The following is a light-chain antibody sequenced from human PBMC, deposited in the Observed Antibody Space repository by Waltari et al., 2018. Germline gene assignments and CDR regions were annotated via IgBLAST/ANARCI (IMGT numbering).Light chain of an antibody. CDR1: QTLLYSSNNKDY. Sequence: DIVMTQSPDSLAVSLGERATINCKSSQTLLYSSNNKDYLSWYQQKPGQPPKRLIYGASTREAGVPDRFSGSGSGTDFTLTISSLQAEDVAVYYCQQYYTIPPTFGQGTKLEIK. J-gene: IGKJ2*01. CDR2: GAS. V-gene: IGKV4-1*01. CDR3: QQYYTIPPT.